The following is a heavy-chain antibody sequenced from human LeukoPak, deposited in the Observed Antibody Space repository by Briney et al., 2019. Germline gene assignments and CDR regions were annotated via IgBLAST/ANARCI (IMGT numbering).Heavy chain of an antibody. CDR1: GFTFSSYE. J-gene: IGHJ4*02. Sequence: PGGSLRLSCAASGFTFSSYEMNWVRQAPGKGLEWVSYISSSAGTTYYADSVKGRFTISRDNAKNARYLEMNSLGAEDTAVYFCARQQQQLWYDWGQGTLVTVSS. D-gene: IGHD5-18*01. CDR2: ISSSAGTT. CDR3: ARQQQQLWYD. V-gene: IGHV3-48*03.